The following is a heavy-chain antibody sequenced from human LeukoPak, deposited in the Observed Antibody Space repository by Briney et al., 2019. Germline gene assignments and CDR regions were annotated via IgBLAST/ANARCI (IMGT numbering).Heavy chain of an antibody. Sequence: SETLSLTCTVSGGSISSSSYYWGWIRQPPGKGLEWIGSIYYSGSTYYNPSLKSRVTISVDTSKNQFSLKLSSVTAADTAVYYCARLAEQLRPRNWFDPWGKGTLVTVSS. CDR3: ARLAEQLRPRNWFDP. J-gene: IGHJ5*02. V-gene: IGHV4-39*01. D-gene: IGHD6-13*01. CDR1: GGSISSSSYY. CDR2: IYYSGST.